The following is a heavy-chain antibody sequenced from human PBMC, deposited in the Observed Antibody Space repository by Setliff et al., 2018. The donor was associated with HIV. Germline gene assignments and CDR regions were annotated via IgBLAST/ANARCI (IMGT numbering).Heavy chain of an antibody. CDR2: INPADSDT. Sequence: PGESLKISCKGSGYSFTTYWIAWVRQMPGEGLEWMGIINPADSDTRYSPSFQGQVTFSADKSINTAYLQWSGLKASSTAIYYCARLPGGSVYYVDYWGRGTLVTVSS. CDR1: GYSFTTYW. D-gene: IGHD3-10*01. V-gene: IGHV5-51*01. CDR3: ARLPGGSVYYVDY. J-gene: IGHJ4*02.